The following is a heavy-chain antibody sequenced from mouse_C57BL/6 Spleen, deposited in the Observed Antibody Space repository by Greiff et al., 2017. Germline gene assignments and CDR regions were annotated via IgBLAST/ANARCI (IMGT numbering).Heavy chain of an antibody. CDR2: IYPSDSET. D-gene: IGHD1-1*01. J-gene: IGHJ3*01. V-gene: IGHV1-61*01. CDR3: ARGGGSGSCFAY. Sequence: VQLQQPGAELVRPGSSVKLSCKASGYTFTSYWMDWVKQRPGQGLEWIGNIYPSDSETHYNQKFKDKATLTVDECSSNVYMQLRSLRSKDSAVCFCARGGGSGSCFAYWGQGTLVTVSA. CDR1: GYTFTSYW.